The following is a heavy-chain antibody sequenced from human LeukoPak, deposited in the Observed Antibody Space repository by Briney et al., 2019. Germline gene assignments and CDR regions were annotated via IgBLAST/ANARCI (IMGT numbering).Heavy chain of an antibody. CDR2: ISAYNGNT. CDR1: GYTFTSYG. Sequence: GASVKVSCKASGYTFTSYGISWVRQAPGQGLEWMGWISAYNGNTNYAQKLQGRVTMTTDTSTSTAYMELRSLRSDDTAVYYCARAQGYCSSTSSYFAFDIWGQGTMVTVSS. V-gene: IGHV1-18*01. J-gene: IGHJ3*02. D-gene: IGHD2-2*01. CDR3: ARAQGYCSSTSSYFAFDI.